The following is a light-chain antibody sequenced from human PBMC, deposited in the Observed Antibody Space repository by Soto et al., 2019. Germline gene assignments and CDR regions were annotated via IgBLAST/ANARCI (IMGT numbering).Light chain of an antibody. CDR1: SSDVGGHNY. V-gene: IGLV2-8*01. CDR2: DVI. Sequence: QSVLTQPPSASGSPGQSVTISRTGTSSDVGGHNYVSWYQQHPGKAPKHLIYDVIKRPSGVPHRFSGSKTGNTASLTVSGLQADDEAEYHCFSYAGGNNVVFGTGTKVTVL. CDR3: FSYAGGNNVV. J-gene: IGLJ1*01.